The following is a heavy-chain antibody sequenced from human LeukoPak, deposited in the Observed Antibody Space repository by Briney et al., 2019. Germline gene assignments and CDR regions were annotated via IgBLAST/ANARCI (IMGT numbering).Heavy chain of an antibody. Sequence: SETLSLTCTVSGGSISSGDYYWSWIRQPPGKGLEWIGYIYYSGSTYYNPSLKSRVTISVDTSKNQFSLKLSSVTAADTAVYYCARLSMIVVGNWFDPWGQGTLVTVSS. D-gene: IGHD3-22*01. CDR1: GGSISSGDYY. V-gene: IGHV4-30-4*08. CDR2: IYYSGST. CDR3: ARLSMIVVGNWFDP. J-gene: IGHJ5*02.